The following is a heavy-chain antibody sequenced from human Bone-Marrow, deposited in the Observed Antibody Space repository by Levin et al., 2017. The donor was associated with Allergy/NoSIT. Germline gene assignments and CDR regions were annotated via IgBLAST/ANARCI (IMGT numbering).Heavy chain of an antibody. V-gene: IGHV3-13*01. CDR1: GFTFSSYD. CDR2: IGTGGDT. CDR3: AREERSTIYGGLDV. J-gene: IGHJ6*02. D-gene: IGHD6-13*01. Sequence: GESLKISCAASGFTFSSYDFHWVRQATGKGLEWVSAIGTGGDTYYLGSVKGRFTISRENAENSLYLHMHSLTAGDTAVYYCAREERSTIYGGLDVWGQGTTVTVSS.